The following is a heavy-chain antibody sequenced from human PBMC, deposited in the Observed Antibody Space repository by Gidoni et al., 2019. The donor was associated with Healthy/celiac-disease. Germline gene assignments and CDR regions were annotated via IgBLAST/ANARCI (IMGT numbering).Heavy chain of an antibody. Sequence: EVQLVASGGGLVQPGGSLRLSCAASGFTFSSYDIHWVRQATGKGLEWVSAMGTAGDTYYPGAVKGRFTISRENAKNALYLQMNSLRAGDTAVYYCARATGTNGMDVWGQGTTVTVSS. CDR3: ARATGTNGMDV. CDR1: GFTFSSYD. V-gene: IGHV3-13*01. D-gene: IGHD1-7*01. CDR2: MGTAGDT. J-gene: IGHJ6*02.